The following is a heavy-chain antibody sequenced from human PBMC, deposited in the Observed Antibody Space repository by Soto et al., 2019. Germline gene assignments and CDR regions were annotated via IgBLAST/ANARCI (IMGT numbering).Heavy chain of an antibody. CDR1: GFTFSSYD. CDR2: IGIAGDT. CDR3: ARDPSGWGLDV. V-gene: IGHV3-13*01. Sequence: EVQLVESGGGLLQPGGSLRLSCAASGFTFSSYDMHWFRQANGKGLEWVSAIGIAGDTHYSGSAKGRFAISRDNGKSSLFLQMNSLRAEDTAVYYCARDPSGWGLDVWGQGTTVTVSS. D-gene: IGHD2-15*01. J-gene: IGHJ6*02.